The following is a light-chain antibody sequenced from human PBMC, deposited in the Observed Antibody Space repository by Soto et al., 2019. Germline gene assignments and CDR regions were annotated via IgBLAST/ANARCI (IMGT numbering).Light chain of an antibody. J-gene: IGLJ1*01. CDR1: SSDIGNNF. CDR3: GPWDGYLNAI. CDR2: DIN. V-gene: IGLV1-51*01. Sequence: QSVLTQPPSVSAAPGQKVTISCSGSSSDIGNNFVSWYQQLPGTAPKLLIYDINKRPSGIPDRFSGSKSGTSATLDITGLQPGDEADYYCGPWDGYLNAIFGAGTKLTVL.